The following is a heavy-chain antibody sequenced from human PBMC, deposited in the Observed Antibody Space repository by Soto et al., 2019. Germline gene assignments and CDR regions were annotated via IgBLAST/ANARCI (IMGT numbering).Heavy chain of an antibody. CDR2: ITWDGGSI. D-gene: IGHD5-12*01. V-gene: IGHV3-43*01. Sequence: GGSLRLSCAASGFNFHDYTIHWVRQSPGKGLEWVSFITWDGGSIYYADSVKGRFTISRDNSKNSLTLEMNSLRSEGSGVYYCAKFGYGGYGMDVWGQGTTVTVSS. CDR3: AKFGYGGYGMDV. J-gene: IGHJ6*02. CDR1: GFNFHDYT.